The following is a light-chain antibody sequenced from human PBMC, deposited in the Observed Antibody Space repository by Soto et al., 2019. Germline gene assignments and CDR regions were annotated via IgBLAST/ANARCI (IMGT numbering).Light chain of an antibody. Sequence: DIQMTQSPSSLSASVGDRVTITCRASQSISTYVNWYQQKPGKAPNLLIYTASSLQSGVPSRFSGSRSGPDFTLTISSLQPEDFATYYCQQSYSSPPTFGQGTKVDIK. V-gene: IGKV1-39*01. J-gene: IGKJ1*01. CDR2: TAS. CDR1: QSISTY. CDR3: QQSYSSPPT.